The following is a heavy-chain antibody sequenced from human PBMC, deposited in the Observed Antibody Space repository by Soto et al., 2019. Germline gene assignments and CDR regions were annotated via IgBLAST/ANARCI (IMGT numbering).Heavy chain of an antibody. D-gene: IGHD3-9*01. CDR2: ISGSGGST. Sequence: GGSLRLSCAASGFTFSSYAMSWVRQAPGKGLEWVSAISGSGGSTYYADSVKGRFTISRDNSKNTLYLQMNSLRAEDTAVYYCAKVGVVRYFDWLSPYFQHWGQGTLVTVSS. CDR1: GFTFSSYA. J-gene: IGHJ1*01. CDR3: AKVGVVRYFDWLSPYFQH. V-gene: IGHV3-23*01.